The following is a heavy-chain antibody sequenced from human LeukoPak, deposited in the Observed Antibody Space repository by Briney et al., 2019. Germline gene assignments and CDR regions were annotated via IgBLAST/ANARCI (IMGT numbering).Heavy chain of an antibody. Sequence: SETLSLTCSVSGGSISNYYWSWIRQPPGKGLEWIGYIYYSGSTNYNPSLKSRVTISVDTSKNQFSLKLSSVTAADTAVYYCARQGPRGGSSFNAFDIWGQGTMVTVSS. V-gene: IGHV4-59*08. J-gene: IGHJ3*02. D-gene: IGHD2-15*01. CDR3: ARQGPRGGSSFNAFDI. CDR1: GGSISNYY. CDR2: IYYSGST.